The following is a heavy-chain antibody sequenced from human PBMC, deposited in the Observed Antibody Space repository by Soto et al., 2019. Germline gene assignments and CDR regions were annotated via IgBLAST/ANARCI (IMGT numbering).Heavy chain of an antibody. J-gene: IGHJ4*02. CDR3: ARVHYDFWSGYYGLSRYYFDY. Sequence: GGSLRLSCAASGFTFSSYSMNWVRQAPGKGLEWVSPISSSSSYIYYADSVKGRFTISRDNAKNSLYLQMNSLRAEDTAVYYCARVHYDFWSGYYGLSRYYFDYWGQGTLVTVSS. D-gene: IGHD3-3*01. V-gene: IGHV3-21*01. CDR1: GFTFSSYS. CDR2: ISSSSSYI.